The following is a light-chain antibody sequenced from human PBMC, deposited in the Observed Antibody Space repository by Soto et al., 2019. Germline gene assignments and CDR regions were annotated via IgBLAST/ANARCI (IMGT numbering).Light chain of an antibody. CDR3: QQYNNWPRT. J-gene: IGKJ1*01. CDR1: QSVSSD. CDR2: SAS. V-gene: IGKV3-15*01. Sequence: EIVMKQSPATLSVSPGERATLSCMAIQSVSSDLAWYHQKPGQAPRLLIYSASTRATGIPARFSGSGSGTEFTLTINSLQSEDFAVYYCQQYNNWPRTFGQGTKVDIK.